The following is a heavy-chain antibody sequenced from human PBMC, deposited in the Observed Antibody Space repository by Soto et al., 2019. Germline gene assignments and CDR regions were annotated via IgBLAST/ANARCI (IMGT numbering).Heavy chain of an antibody. D-gene: IGHD2-2*01. J-gene: IGHJ6*03. V-gene: IGHV1-69*02. CDR3: ARSLDPHCISTSCTAKNYYYYMDV. CDR1: GGTFSSYT. Sequence: SVKVSCKASGGTFSSYTISWVRQAPGQGLEWMGRIIPILGIANYAQKFQGRGTITADKSTSTAYMELSSLRSEDRAVYYCARSLDPHCISTSCTAKNYYYYMDVWGKGTTVTVSS. CDR2: IIPILGIA.